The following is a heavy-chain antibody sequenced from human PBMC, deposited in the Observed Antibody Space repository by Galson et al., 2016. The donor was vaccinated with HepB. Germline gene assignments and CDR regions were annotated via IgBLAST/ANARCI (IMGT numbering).Heavy chain of an antibody. CDR1: GYRFAGYW. D-gene: IGHD3-10*01. V-gene: IGHV5-51*01. CDR2: IYPGDSDS. J-gene: IGHJ4*02. Sequence: QSGAEVKKPGESLKISCKGSGYRFAGYWIGWVRQMPGRGLEWMGSIYPGDSDSTYSPSFQGQVTISVDKSIDTAYLQWSSLKASDTAMHYCARLYGSGSHRFDYWGQGTLLTVSS. CDR3: ARLYGSGSHRFDY.